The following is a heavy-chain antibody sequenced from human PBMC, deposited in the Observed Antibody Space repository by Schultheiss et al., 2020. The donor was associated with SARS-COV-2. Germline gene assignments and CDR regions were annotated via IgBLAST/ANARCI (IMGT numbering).Heavy chain of an antibody. CDR1: GFTFSSYA. Sequence: GESLKISCAASGFTFSSYAMSWVRQAPGKGLEWVANIKQDGSEKYYVDSVKGRFTISRDNSKNTLYLQMNSLRAEDTAVYYCAKGRLSSSRYYFDYWGQGTLVTVSS. J-gene: IGHJ4*02. CDR2: IKQDGSEK. V-gene: IGHV3-7*03. CDR3: AKGRLSSSRYYFDY. D-gene: IGHD6-6*01.